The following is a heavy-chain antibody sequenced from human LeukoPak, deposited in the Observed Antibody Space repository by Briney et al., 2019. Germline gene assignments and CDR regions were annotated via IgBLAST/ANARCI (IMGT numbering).Heavy chain of an antibody. CDR3: ARGIAVASRGAFDY. CDR2: IYYSGST. V-gene: IGHV4-39*07. J-gene: IGHJ4*02. Sequence: PSETLSLTCTVSGGSISSSSYYWGWIRQPPGKGLEWIGSIYYSGSTYYNPSLKSRVTISVDTSKNQFSLKLSSVTAADTAVYYCARGIAVASRGAFDYWGQGTLVTVSS. CDR1: GGSISSSSYY. D-gene: IGHD6-19*01.